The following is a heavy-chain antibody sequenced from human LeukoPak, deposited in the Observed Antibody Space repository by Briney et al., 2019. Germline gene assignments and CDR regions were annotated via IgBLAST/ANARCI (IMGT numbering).Heavy chain of an antibody. D-gene: IGHD1-1*01. J-gene: IGHJ3*02. CDR1: ALTFSSYS. Sequence: GGTMRLSCSPSALTFSSYSMNRVHQAPGKGLEWVSSISSSSSYIYYADSVKGRFTISRDNAKNSLYLQMNSLRAEDTAVYYCARGESGIGDIWGQGTMVTVSS. CDR3: ARGESGIGDI. V-gene: IGHV3-21*01. CDR2: ISSSSSYI.